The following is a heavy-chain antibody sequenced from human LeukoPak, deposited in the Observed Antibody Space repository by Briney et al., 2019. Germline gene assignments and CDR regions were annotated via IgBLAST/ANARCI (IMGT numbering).Heavy chain of an antibody. Sequence: GGSLRLSCAASGFTFSSYSMNWVRQAPGKGLVWVSRINSDGSSTSYADSVKGRFTISRDNAKNTLYLQMNSLRAEDTAVYYCARAHTYCSGGSCTYYYYGMDVWGQGTTVTVSS. CDR1: GFTFSSYS. CDR2: INSDGSST. D-gene: IGHD2-15*01. J-gene: IGHJ6*02. CDR3: ARAHTYCSGGSCTYYYYGMDV. V-gene: IGHV3-74*01.